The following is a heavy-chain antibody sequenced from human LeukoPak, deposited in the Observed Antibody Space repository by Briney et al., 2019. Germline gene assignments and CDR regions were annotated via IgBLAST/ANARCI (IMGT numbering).Heavy chain of an antibody. J-gene: IGHJ4*02. CDR3: ARRVGSSAHFDY. CDR2: IYSSGST. Sequence: KPSEALSLTFTVSGGSITPSHYCWAWVRQPPGKGLGWIGSIYSSGSTYYNPSLKSRVTISVDTSKNQFSLKLKSVTAADTAVYYCARRVGSSAHFDYWGQGTLATVSS. D-gene: IGHD3-10*01. V-gene: IGHV4-39*01. CDR1: GGSITPSHYC.